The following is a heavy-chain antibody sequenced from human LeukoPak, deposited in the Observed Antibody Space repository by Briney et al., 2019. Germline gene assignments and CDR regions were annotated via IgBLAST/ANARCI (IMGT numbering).Heavy chain of an antibody. J-gene: IGHJ4*02. D-gene: IGHD1-26*01. Sequence: GRSLRLSCAASGFTFSDYYMSWIRQAPGKGLEWVSYISSGGSVMYYADSVKGRFTISRDNAKNSLYLQVNSLRAEDTAVYYCAGGGGSYYFDSWGQGTLVTVSS. CDR2: ISSGGSVM. V-gene: IGHV3-11*04. CDR3: AGGGGSYYFDS. CDR1: GFTFSDYY.